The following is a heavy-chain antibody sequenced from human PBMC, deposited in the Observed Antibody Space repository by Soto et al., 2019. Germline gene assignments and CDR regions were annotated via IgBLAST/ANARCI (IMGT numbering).Heavy chain of an antibody. CDR3: ARQETPFTFGGVTALTYFHP. CDR2: IYYSGST. CDR1: GGSISTGNSY. Sequence: QLQLQESGPGLVKPSETLSLSCNVSGGSISTGNSYWGWIRQSPGKGLEWLGSIYYSGSTYYNPSLKSRVTISVDMSRSQFSLKLNSVTAADTAVYYCARQETPFTFGGVTALTYFHPWGQGTLVTVSS. J-gene: IGHJ1*01. D-gene: IGHD3-16*01. V-gene: IGHV4-39*01.